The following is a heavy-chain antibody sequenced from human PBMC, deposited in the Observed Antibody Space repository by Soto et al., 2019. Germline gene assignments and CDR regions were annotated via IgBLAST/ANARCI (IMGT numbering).Heavy chain of an antibody. CDR2: INGDGSST. CDR3: AGSPGLSRISGTTLGA. D-gene: IGHD1-7*01. V-gene: IGHV3-74*01. Sequence: EVQLVESGGGLAQPGGSLRLSCAASGFTFSSHWMHWVRQAPGKGLVWVSRINGDGSSTSYADSVKGRFTISRDNAKNMPYLQVNSLRADDTAVYYCAGSPGLSRISGTTLGAWGQGTLVTVSS. J-gene: IGHJ5*01. CDR1: GFTFSSHW.